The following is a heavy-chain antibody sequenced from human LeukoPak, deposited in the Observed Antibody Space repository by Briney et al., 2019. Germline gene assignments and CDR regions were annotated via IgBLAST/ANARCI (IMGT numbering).Heavy chain of an antibody. V-gene: IGHV3-15*01. Sequence: GGSLRLSCAASGFTLSNAWMSWVRQAPGKGLEWVGRIKSKTDGGTTDYAAPVKGRFTISRDDSKNTLYLQINSLKTEDTAVYYCTTAHLNGYGSAGYWGQGTLVTVSS. CDR1: GFTLSNAW. J-gene: IGHJ4*02. CDR2: IKSKTDGGTT. D-gene: IGHD3-10*01. CDR3: TTAHLNGYGSAGY.